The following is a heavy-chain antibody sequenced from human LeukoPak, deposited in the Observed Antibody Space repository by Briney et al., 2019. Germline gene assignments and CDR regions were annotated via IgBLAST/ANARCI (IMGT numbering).Heavy chain of an antibody. CDR3: ARDGGLHTNFDY. J-gene: IGHJ4*02. V-gene: IGHV3-7*01. D-gene: IGHD2-15*01. CDR2: TKPDGSAE. CDR1: GFSFRNYW. Sequence: GGSLRLSCAASGFSFRNYWMGWVRQAPGKGLEWVANTKPDGSAEYYADSVRGRFTASRDNANNLLYLQMNRLRAEDTAVYYCARDGGLHTNFDYWGQGTPVTVSS.